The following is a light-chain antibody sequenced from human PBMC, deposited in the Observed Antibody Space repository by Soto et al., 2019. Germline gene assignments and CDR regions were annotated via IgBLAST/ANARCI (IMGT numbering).Light chain of an antibody. V-gene: IGKV1-5*01. Sequence: DIQMTQPPATLSAFVGDTVTVACLAIQRVSGWFAWYQQKPGEAPKLLIYDASALPRGVPSRFSGSRSGTKFTLTIASLQPDDFSTYYCQQYNSYPITFGQGTRLEI. CDR3: QQYNSYPIT. CDR1: QRVSGW. J-gene: IGKJ5*01. CDR2: DAS.